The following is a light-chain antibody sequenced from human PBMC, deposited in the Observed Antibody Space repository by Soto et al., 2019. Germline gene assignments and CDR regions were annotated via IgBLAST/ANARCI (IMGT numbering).Light chain of an antibody. CDR3: QQYNVYSRT. V-gene: IGKV1-5*03. CDR2: KAS. CDR1: QSISSW. J-gene: IGKJ1*01. Sequence: DIQVTQSPSTLSASVGDRVTITCRASQSISSWLAWYQQKPGKAPKLLIYKASTLESGVPSRFSGSGFGTEFTLTISSLQPDDFATYYCQQYNVYSRTLGQGTKVDIK.